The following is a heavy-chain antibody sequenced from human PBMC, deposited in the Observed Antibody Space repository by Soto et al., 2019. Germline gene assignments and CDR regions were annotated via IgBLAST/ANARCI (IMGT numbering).Heavy chain of an antibody. V-gene: IGHV4-34*01. CDR1: GGSVCVYY. Sequence: PSETLSLTCAVYGGSVCVYYWSWIRQPPGKGLEWIGEINHSGSTYYNPSLKSRVTISIDRSKNQFSLKLSSVTAADTAVYYCARAPDYWGQGILVTVSS. CDR3: ARAPDY. J-gene: IGHJ4*02. CDR2: INHSGST.